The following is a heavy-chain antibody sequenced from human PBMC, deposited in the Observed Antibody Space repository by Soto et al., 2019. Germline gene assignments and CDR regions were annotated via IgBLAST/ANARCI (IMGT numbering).Heavy chain of an antibody. CDR3: ARGVRRLHLGELGIFDY. V-gene: IGHV3-21*01. CDR1: GFTFSSYS. CDR2: ISSSSSYI. Sequence: GGSLRLSCAASGFTFSSYSMNWVRQAPGKGLEWVSSISSSSSYIYYADSVKGRFTISRDNAKNSLYLQMNSLRAEDTAVYYCARGVRRLHLGELGIFDYWGQGTLVTVSS. D-gene: IGHD3-16*01. J-gene: IGHJ4*02.